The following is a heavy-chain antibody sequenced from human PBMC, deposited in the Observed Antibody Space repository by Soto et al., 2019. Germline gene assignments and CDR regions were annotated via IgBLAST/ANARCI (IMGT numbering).Heavy chain of an antibody. CDR2: IYHSGST. D-gene: IGHD5-18*01. V-gene: IGHV4-38-2*02. CDR3: ARDVDTAMMSWFDP. CDR1: GYSISGGYY. J-gene: IGHJ5*02. Sequence: SETLSLTCAVSGYSISGGYYWGWIRQPPGKGLEWIGSIYHSGSTYYNPSLKSRVTISVDTSKNQFSLKLSSVTAADTAVYYCARDVDTAMMSWFDPWGQGTLVTVSS.